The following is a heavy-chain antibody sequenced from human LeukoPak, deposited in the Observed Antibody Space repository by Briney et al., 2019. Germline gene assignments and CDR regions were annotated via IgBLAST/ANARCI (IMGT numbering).Heavy chain of an antibody. CDR3: ARINSSRWYDF. J-gene: IGHJ4*02. CDR1: GYTFTYYY. D-gene: IGHD6-13*01. V-gene: IGHV1-46*01. CDR2: INPSSGST. Sequence: ASVKVSCKASGYTFTYYYMHWVRQAPGQGLEWMGIINPSSGSTSYAQKFQGRVTMTRDTSTSTAYMELSRLRFDDTAVYYCARINSSRWYDFWGQGTLVTVSS.